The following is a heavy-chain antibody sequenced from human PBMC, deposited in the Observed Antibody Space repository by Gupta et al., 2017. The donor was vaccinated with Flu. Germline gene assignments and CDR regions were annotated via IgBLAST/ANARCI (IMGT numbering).Heavy chain of an antibody. CDR2: ISYDGGDK. D-gene: IGHD2-21*01. J-gene: IGHJ4*02. CDR3: AKDRCGRGGCYIFRAID. CDR1: GFTFSIFG. Sequence: QVQLVESGGGVVQPGTSLSLSCAASGFTFSIFGMHWVRQAPGKGLEWVAIISYDGGDKRYADSVKGRFTISRDNSRNTLYLQMNSLRVEDTAVDYCAKDRCGRGGCYIFRAIDWGLGTLVTVSS. V-gene: IGHV3-30*18.